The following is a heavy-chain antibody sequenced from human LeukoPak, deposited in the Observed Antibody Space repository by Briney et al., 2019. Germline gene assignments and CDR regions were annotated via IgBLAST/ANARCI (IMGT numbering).Heavy chain of an antibody. D-gene: IGHD1-14*01. CDR3: ARRYFDY. J-gene: IGHJ4*02. CDR2: IKQDGSEK. Sequence: GGSLRLSCAASGFTFSDYYMSWVRQAPGKGLEWVANIKQDGSEKYHVDSVKGRFTISRDNAKNSLYLQMNSLRAEDTAVYYCARRYFDYWGQGTLVTVSS. V-gene: IGHV3-7*01. CDR1: GFTFSDYY.